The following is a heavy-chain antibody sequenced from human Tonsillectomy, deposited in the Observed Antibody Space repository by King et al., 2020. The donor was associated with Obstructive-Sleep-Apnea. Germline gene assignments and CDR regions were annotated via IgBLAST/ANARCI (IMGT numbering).Heavy chain of an antibody. J-gene: IGHJ5*02. CDR1: GGSISNSSYY. Sequence: MQLQESGPGLVKPSETLSLTCTVSGGSISNSSYYWGWIRQPPGKGLEWIGSMDYSGSTYYNPSLKSRVTISVDTSKNQFSLKLSSVTAADTAVYYCAREEDTDMVTKSPWGQGTLVTVSS. CDR3: AREEDTDMVTKSP. D-gene: IGHD5-18*01. V-gene: IGHV4-39*07. CDR2: MDYSGST.